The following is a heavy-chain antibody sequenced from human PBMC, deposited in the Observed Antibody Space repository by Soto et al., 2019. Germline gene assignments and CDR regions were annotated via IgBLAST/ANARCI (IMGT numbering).Heavy chain of an antibody. Sequence: QVQVVESGGGVVQPGRSLRLSCAASGFPFRSYPIHWVRQAPGKGLEWVAVMSNDGDHKFHADTVKGRFTISRDNSQNTLYLQMNTLRTEDTAVYYCARVDVFGSGYYYGMDVWGQGTTVTVSS. J-gene: IGHJ6*02. CDR2: MSNDGDHK. D-gene: IGHD1-26*01. V-gene: IGHV3-30*04. CDR1: GFPFRSYP. CDR3: ARVDVFGSGYYYGMDV.